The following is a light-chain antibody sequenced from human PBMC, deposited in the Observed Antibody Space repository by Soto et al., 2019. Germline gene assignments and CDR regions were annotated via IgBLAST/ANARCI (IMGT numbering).Light chain of an antibody. J-gene: IGKJ1*01. V-gene: IGKV3-15*01. CDR3: QQYNNWLPWT. Sequence: EIVMTQSPATLSVSPGERATLSCRASQSVSDKLAWYQQKPGQAPRLLIYHASARATGIPARFSGSGSGTEFTLTISRLHSEGFAGNYCQQYNNWLPWTFGQGTKVDIK. CDR1: QSVSDK. CDR2: HAS.